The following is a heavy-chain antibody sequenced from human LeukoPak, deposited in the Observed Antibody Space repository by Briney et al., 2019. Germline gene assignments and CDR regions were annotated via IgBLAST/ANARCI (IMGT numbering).Heavy chain of an antibody. CDR3: AKDSGYDFSGWYFDL. D-gene: IGHD5-12*01. Sequence: GGSLRLSCAASGFTFDDYTMHWVRHAPGKGLEWVSLISWDGGSTYYADSVKGRFTISRDNRKNSLYLQMNSLRTEDTALYYCAKDSGYDFSGWYFDLWGRGTLVTVSS. CDR1: GFTFDDYT. J-gene: IGHJ2*01. CDR2: ISWDGGST. V-gene: IGHV3-43*01.